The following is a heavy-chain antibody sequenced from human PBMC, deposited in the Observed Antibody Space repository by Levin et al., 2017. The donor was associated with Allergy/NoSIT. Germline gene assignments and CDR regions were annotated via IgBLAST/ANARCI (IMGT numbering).Heavy chain of an antibody. CDR1: GFTFSSYA. D-gene: IGHD4-17*01. Sequence: PGESLKISCAASGFTFSSYAVSWVRQAPGKGLEWVSTVSASGATPYYAASVKGRFTISRDNSKNTLYLQMSSLRVEDTAIYYCAKDRPTVTSRFDCWGQGSLVTVSS. CDR2: VSASGATP. J-gene: IGHJ4*02. V-gene: IGHV3-23*01. CDR3: AKDRPTVTSRFDC.